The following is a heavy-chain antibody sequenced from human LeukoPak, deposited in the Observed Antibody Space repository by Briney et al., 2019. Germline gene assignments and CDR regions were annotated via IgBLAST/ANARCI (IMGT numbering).Heavy chain of an antibody. J-gene: IGHJ3*02. V-gene: IGHV4-59*01. CDR1: GGSISRYY. D-gene: IGHD4-17*01. Sequence: SETLSLTCTVSGGSISRYYWSWVRQPPGKGLEWIGYIYYSGSTNYNPSLKSRVTISVDTSKNQFSLKLSSVTAADTAVYYCARDPSRSVDAFDIWGQGTMVTVSS. CDR2: IYYSGST. CDR3: ARDPSRSVDAFDI.